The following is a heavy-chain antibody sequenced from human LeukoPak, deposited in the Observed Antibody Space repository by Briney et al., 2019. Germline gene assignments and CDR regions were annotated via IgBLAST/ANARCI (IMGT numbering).Heavy chain of an antibody. J-gene: IGHJ3*02. D-gene: IGHD2-21*01. Sequence: PGGSLRLSCAASGFTFTNAWMSWVRQAPGEGLEWVSVIYSGGSTNYADSVKGRFSISRDNSKNTLYLQMNSLRVEDTAVYYCARGGGAEAFDIWGQGTMVTVSS. CDR1: GFTFTNAW. V-gene: IGHV3-66*01. CDR2: IYSGGST. CDR3: ARGGGAEAFDI.